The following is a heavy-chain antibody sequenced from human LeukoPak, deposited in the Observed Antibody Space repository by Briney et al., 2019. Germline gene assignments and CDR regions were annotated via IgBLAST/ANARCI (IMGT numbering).Heavy chain of an antibody. V-gene: IGHV3-23*01. D-gene: IGHD5-24*01. CDR3: AKEWRWLQSGNYFDY. J-gene: IGHJ4*02. Sequence: GGSLRLSCAASGFTFSSYAMSWVRQAPGKGLEWVSAISGSGGSTYYADSVKGRFTIPRDNSKNTLYLQMNSLRAEDTAVYYCAKEWRWLQSGNYFDYWGQGTLVTVSS. CDR1: GFTFSSYA. CDR2: ISGSGGST.